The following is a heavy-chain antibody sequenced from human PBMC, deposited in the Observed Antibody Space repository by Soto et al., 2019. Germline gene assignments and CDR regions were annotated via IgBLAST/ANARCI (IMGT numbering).Heavy chain of an antibody. CDR1: CGSFSGYY. CDR3: ARESREFSSSGGLDV. CDR2: IYHGASI. D-gene: IGHD3-10*01. J-gene: IGHJ6*02. V-gene: IGHV4-34*01. Sequence: PSETLSLTCAVYCGSFSGYYWSWIRQPPGKGQEWIGYIYHGASIYYNPSLKSRVTISVDRSKNQFSLKLSSVTAADTAVYFCARESREFSSSGGLDVWGQGTTVTVS.